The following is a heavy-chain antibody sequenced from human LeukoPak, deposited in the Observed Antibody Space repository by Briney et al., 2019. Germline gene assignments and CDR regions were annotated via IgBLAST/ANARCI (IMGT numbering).Heavy chain of an antibody. CDR3: ARRLPIFGVAPGY. D-gene: IGHD3-3*02. CDR1: GFTFSSYE. J-gene: IGHJ4*02. V-gene: IGHV3-48*03. Sequence: GGSLRLSCAASGFTFSSYEMNWVRQAPGKGLEWVSYISSSGSTIYYADSVKGRFTISRDNAKHSLYLQMNSLRAEDTAVYYCARRLPIFGVAPGYWGQGTLVTVSS. CDR2: ISSSGSTI.